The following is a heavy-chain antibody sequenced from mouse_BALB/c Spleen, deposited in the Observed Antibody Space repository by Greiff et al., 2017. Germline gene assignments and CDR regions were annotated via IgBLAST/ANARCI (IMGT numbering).Heavy chain of an antibody. CDR1: GDSITSGY. CDR3: ARCYGSSYYAMDY. CDR2: ISYSGST. Sequence: EVQLQESGPSLVKPSQTLSLTCSVTGDSITSGYWNWIRKFPGNKLEYMGYISYSGSTYYNPSLKSRISITRDTSKNQYYLQLNSVTTEDTATYYCARCYGSSYYAMDYWGQGTSVTVSS. J-gene: IGHJ4*01. V-gene: IGHV3-8*02. D-gene: IGHD1-1*01.